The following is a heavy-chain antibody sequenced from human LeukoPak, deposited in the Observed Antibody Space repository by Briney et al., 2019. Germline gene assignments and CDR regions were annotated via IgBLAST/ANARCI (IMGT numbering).Heavy chain of an antibody. D-gene: IGHD1-26*01. CDR1: GGSISSYY. Sequence: SETLSLTCTVSGGSISSYYWSWIRQPPGKGLEWIGYIYYSGSTNYNPSLKSRVTISVDTSKNQFSLKLSSVTAADTAVYYCARHLGGSQYYFDYWGQGTLVTVSS. CDR2: IYYSGST. CDR3: ARHLGGSQYYFDY. V-gene: IGHV4-59*08. J-gene: IGHJ4*02.